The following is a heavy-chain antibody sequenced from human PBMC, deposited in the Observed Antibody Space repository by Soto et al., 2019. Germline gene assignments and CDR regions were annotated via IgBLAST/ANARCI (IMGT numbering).Heavy chain of an antibody. CDR3: ARDRCYYYVWGSYSYSPDDAFDI. CDR2: ISAYNGNT. J-gene: IGHJ3*02. D-gene: IGHD3-16*02. Sequence: ASVKVSCKASGYTFTSYGISWVRQAPGQGLEWMGWISAYNGNTNYAQKLQGRVTMTTDTSTSTAYMELRSLRSDDTAVYYCARDRCYYYVWGSYSYSPDDAFDIWGQGTMVTVSS. CDR1: GYTFTSYG. V-gene: IGHV1-18*01.